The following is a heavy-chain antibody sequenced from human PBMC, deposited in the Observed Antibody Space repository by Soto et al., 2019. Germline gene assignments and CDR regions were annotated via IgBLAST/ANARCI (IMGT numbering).Heavy chain of an antibody. CDR3: AREIGHWFDP. J-gene: IGHJ5*02. CDR1: GFTFSSYS. Sequence: EVQLVESGGGLVKPGGSLRLSWAASGFTFSSYSMNWVRQAPGKGLEWVSSISSSSSYIYYADSVKGRFTISRDNAKNSLYLQMNSLRAEDTAVYYCAREIGHWFDPWGQGTLVTVSS. V-gene: IGHV3-21*01. D-gene: IGHD3-22*01. CDR2: ISSSSSYI.